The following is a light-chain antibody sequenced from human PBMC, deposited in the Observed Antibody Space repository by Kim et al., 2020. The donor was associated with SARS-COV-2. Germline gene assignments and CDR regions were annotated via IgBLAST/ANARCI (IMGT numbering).Light chain of an antibody. J-gene: IGKJ1*01. CDR1: QSVTTT. CDR2: GAY. V-gene: IGKV3-15*01. CDR3: QQYSDWWT. Sequence: SVSQGERATLSCRASQSVTTTLAWYQQKPCQAPRLLIYGAYIRATGTPDRCSGSGSGTEFTLTISSLHSEDFAVYYCQQYSDWWTFGQGTKVDIK.